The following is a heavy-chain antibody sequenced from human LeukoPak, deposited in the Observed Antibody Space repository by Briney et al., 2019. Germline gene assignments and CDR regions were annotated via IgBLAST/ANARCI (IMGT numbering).Heavy chain of an antibody. Sequence: SETLSLTCTVSGGSISSYYWSWVRQPPGKGLEWIGYIYYSGSTNYNPSLKSRVTISVDTSKNQFSLKLSSVTAADTAVYYCARDPVSAVRSYYFDYWGQGTLVTVSS. CDR3: ARDPVSAVRSYYFDY. CDR1: GGSISSYY. CDR2: IYYSGST. J-gene: IGHJ4*02. V-gene: IGHV4-59*12. D-gene: IGHD6-6*01.